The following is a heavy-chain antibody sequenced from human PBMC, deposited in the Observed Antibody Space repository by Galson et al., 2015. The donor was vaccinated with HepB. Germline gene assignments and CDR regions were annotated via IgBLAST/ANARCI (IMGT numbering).Heavy chain of an antibody. CDR2: INTNTGNP. J-gene: IGHJ6*03. CDR3: ARRHCSSTSCYGYYYYYYMDV. Sequence: SVKVSCKASGYTFTSYAMNWVRQAPGQGLEWMGWINTNTGNPTYAQGFTGRFVFSLDTSVSTAYLQISSLKAEDTAVYYCARRHCSSTSCYGYYYYYYMDVWGKGTTVTVSS. CDR1: GYTFTSYA. V-gene: IGHV7-4-1*02. D-gene: IGHD2-2*01.